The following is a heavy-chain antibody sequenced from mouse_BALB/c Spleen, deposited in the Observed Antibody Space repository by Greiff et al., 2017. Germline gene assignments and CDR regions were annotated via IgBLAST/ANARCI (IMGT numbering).Heavy chain of an antibody. Sequence: QVQLKQSGPELVKPGASVKMSCKASGYTFTDYVISWVKQRTGQGLEWIGEIYPGSGSTYYNEKFKGKATLTADKSSNTAYMQLSSLTSEDSAVYFCARRVLLRLFDYWGQGTTLTVSS. V-gene: IGHV1-77*01. CDR2: IYPGSGST. D-gene: IGHD1-2*01. CDR1: GYTFTDYV. CDR3: ARRVLLRLFDY. J-gene: IGHJ2*01.